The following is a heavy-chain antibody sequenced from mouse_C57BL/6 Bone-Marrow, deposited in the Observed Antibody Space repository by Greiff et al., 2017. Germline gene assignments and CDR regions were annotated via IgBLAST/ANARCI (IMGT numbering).Heavy chain of an antibody. CDR1: GYTFTSYW. V-gene: IGHV1-50*01. D-gene: IGHD2-12*01. CDR3: ARKGAYDGWFAY. Sequence: QVQLQQSGAELVKPGASVKLSCKASGYTFTSYWMQWVKQRPGQGLEWIGEIDPSDSYTNYNQKFKGKATLTVDTSSSTAYMQLSSLTSEDSAVYYCARKGAYDGWFAYWGQGTLVTVSA. J-gene: IGHJ3*01. CDR2: IDPSDSYT.